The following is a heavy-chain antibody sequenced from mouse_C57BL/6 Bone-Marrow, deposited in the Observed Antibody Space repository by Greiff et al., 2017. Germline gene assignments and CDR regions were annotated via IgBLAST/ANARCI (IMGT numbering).Heavy chain of an antibody. Sequence: SGPELVKPGASVKISCKASGYSFTGYFMNWVMQSHGKSLEWIGRINPYNGDTFYNQKFKGKATLTVDKSSSTAHMELRSLTSEDSAVYYCARRWFFDYWGQGTTLTVSS. CDR2: INPYNGDT. CDR1: GYSFTGYF. CDR3: ARRWFFDY. J-gene: IGHJ2*01. V-gene: IGHV1-20*01. D-gene: IGHD2-2*01.